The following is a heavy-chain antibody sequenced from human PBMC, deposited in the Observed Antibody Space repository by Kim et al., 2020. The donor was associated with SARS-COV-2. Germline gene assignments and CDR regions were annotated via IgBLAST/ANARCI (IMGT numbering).Heavy chain of an antibody. V-gene: IGHV3-30*18. CDR2: ISYDGSNK. CDR1: GFTFSSYG. CDR3: AKISQLSSVIDY. Sequence: GGSLRLSCAASGFTFSSYGMHWVRQAPGKGLEWVAVISYDGSNKYYADSVKGRFTISRDNSKNTLYLQMNSLRAEDTAVYYCAKISQLSSVIDYWGQGTLVTVSS. J-gene: IGHJ4*02. D-gene: IGHD1-1*01.